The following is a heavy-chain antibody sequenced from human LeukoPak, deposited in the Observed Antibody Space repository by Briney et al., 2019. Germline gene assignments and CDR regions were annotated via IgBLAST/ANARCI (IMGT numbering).Heavy chain of an antibody. CDR3: ARRPNLTYYYGSGSYTAYAFDI. CDR2: IYYSGST. J-gene: IGHJ3*02. CDR1: GGSISSYY. Sequence: PSETLSLSCTVSGGSISSYYWSWIRQPPEKGLEWIGYIYYSGSTNYNPSLKSRVTISVDTSKNQFSLKLSSVTAADTAVYYCARRPNLTYYYGSGSYTAYAFDIWGQGTMVTVSS. D-gene: IGHD3-10*01. V-gene: IGHV4-59*08.